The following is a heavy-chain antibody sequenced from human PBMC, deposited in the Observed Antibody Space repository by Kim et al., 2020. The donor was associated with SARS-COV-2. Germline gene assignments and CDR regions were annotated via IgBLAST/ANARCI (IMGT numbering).Heavy chain of an antibody. CDR2: ISAYNGNT. CDR3: ARGRLGYDSSGYYYRTDAFDI. V-gene: IGHV1-18*04. J-gene: IGHJ3*02. CDR1: GYTFTSYG. Sequence: ASVKVSCKASGYTFTSYGISWVRQAPGQGLEWMGWISAYNGNTNYAQKLQGRVTMTTDTSTSTAYMELRSLRSDDTAVYYCARGRLGYDSSGYYYRTDAFDIWGQGTMVTVSS. D-gene: IGHD3-22*01.